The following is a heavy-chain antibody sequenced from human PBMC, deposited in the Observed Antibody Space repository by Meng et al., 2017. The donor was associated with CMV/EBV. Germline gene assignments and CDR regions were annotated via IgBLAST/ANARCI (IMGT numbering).Heavy chain of an antibody. CDR1: GGTFSSYA. Sequence: SVKVSCKASGGTFSSYAISWVRQAPGQGLAWMGGIILIFGTANYAQKFQGRVTITTDESTSTAYMELSSLRSEDTAVYYCARGYCSSTSCYNAFDIWGQGTMVTVSS. CDR2: IILIFGTA. D-gene: IGHD2-2*02. V-gene: IGHV1-69*05. CDR3: ARGYCSSTSCYNAFDI. J-gene: IGHJ3*02.